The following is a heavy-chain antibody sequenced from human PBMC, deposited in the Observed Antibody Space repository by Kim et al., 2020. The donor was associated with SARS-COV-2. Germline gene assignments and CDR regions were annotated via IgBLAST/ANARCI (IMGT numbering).Heavy chain of an antibody. CDR3: ASGIAAPHGYMDV. CDR1: GGSFSGYY. D-gene: IGHD6-6*01. V-gene: IGHV4-34*01. J-gene: IGHJ6*03. CDR2: INHSGST. Sequence: SETLSLTCAVYGGSFSGYYWSWIRQPPGKGLEWIGEINHSGSTNYNPSLKSRVTISVDTSKNQFSLKLSSVTAADTAVYYCASGIAAPHGYMDVWGKGTTVTVSS.